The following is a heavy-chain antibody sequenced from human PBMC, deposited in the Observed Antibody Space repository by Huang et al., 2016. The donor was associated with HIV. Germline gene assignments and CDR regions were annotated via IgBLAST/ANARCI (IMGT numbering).Heavy chain of an antibody. D-gene: IGHD1-26*01. CDR1: GFTFNKYD. J-gene: IGHJ4*02. V-gene: IGHV3-30*18. CDR3: AKDGRGSGTYYDYFEY. CDR2: ISYDGSNK. Sequence: QVQLVESGGGVVQPGRSLRLSCAAFGFTFNKYDLHWVRQAPGKGLEWVAVISYDGSNKYHADSVKGRVTISRDNSKNTVYLQMNSLRVEDTAVYYCAKDGRGSGTYYDYFEYWGQGTLVTVSS.